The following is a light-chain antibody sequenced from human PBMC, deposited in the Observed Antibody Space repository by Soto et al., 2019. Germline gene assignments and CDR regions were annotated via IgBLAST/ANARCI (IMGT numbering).Light chain of an antibody. CDR3: HQYYSSPRT. V-gene: IGKV4-1*01. Sequence: DIVMTQSPDSLAVSLGERATINCKSSQSVLYTSRNKNYLVWYQQKPGQPPKLLISWASTRESGVPDRFSGNGSGTDFTLTISNLQAEDVAVYYCHQYYSSPRTFGQGTKVEIK. J-gene: IGKJ1*01. CDR2: WAS. CDR1: QSVLYTSRNKNY.